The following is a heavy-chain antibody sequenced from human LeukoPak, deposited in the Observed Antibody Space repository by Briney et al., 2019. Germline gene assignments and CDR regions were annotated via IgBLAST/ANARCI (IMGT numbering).Heavy chain of an antibody. CDR1: GYTFTGYY. Sequence: GASVTVSCKASGYTFTGYYMHWVRQAPGQGLEWMGWINPKSGGTNYAQKFQGRVTMTRDTSISTAYMELSSLRSDDTAVYYCARDLGVATIRDYFDHWGQGTLVTVSS. D-gene: IGHD5-12*01. CDR2: INPKSGGT. J-gene: IGHJ4*02. V-gene: IGHV1-2*02. CDR3: ARDLGVATIRDYFDH.